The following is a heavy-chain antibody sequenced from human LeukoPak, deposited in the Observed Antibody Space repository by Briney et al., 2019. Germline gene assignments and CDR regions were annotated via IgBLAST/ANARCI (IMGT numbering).Heavy chain of an antibody. CDR1: GYTFTSYG. Sequence: ASVKVSCKASGYTFTSYGISWVRQAPGQGLEWMGWISAYNGNTNYAQKLQGRVIMTTDTSTSTAYMELRSLRSDDTAVYYCAGAERITIFGVVIRTDAFDIWGQGTMVTVSS. CDR3: AGAERITIFGVVIRTDAFDI. CDR2: ISAYNGNT. J-gene: IGHJ3*02. V-gene: IGHV1-18*01. D-gene: IGHD3-3*01.